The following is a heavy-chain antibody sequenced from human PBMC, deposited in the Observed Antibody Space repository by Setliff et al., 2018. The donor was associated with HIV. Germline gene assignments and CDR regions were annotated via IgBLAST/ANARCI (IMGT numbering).Heavy chain of an antibody. J-gene: IGHJ4*02. CDR3: AREASLSY. CDR1: GFSFSDNY. CDR2: ISHSGSPT. D-gene: IGHD6-6*01. V-gene: IGHV3-11*04. Sequence: GGSLRLSCSVSGFSFSDNYMGWIRLAPGKGLEWISSISHSGSPTHYADSVKGRFTISRDNANNSLHLQMNSLRAEDTAVYYCAREASLSYWGQGTLVTVSS.